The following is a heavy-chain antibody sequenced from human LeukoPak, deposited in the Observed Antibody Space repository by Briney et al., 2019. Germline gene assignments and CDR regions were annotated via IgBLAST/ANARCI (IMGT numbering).Heavy chain of an antibody. CDR1: GFTFSGSA. Sequence: GGSLRLSCAASGFTFSGSAMHWVRQASGKGLEWVGRIRSKANSYATAYAASVKGRFTISRDDSKNTAYLQMNSLKTEDTAVYYCTRPFWSGTILGSDYWGQGTLVTVSS. CDR2: IRSKANSYAT. D-gene: IGHD3-3*01. CDR3: TRPFWSGTILGSDY. J-gene: IGHJ4*02. V-gene: IGHV3-73*01.